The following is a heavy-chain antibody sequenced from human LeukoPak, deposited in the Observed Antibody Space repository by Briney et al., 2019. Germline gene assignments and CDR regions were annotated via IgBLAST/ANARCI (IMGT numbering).Heavy chain of an antibody. V-gene: IGHV3-23*01. CDR2: TSTSGGSA. D-gene: IGHD4-17*01. CDR1: GFTFSDNA. Sequence: GGSLRLSCAASGFTFSDNAMSWVRQAPGKGLEWVSATSTSGGSAYYADSVKGRFTISRDNSKNTLYLQMDSLRADDTAVYYCASPDDYGDYVVPFDYWGQGTLVTVSS. J-gene: IGHJ4*02. CDR3: ASPDDYGDYVVPFDY.